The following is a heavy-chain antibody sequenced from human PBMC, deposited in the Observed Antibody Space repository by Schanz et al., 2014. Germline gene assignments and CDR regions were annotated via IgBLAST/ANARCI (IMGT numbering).Heavy chain of an antibody. CDR1: GYTFTSYG. V-gene: IGHV1-46*01. D-gene: IGHD3-3*01. J-gene: IGHJ4*02. Sequence: QVQLVQSGAEVKKPGASVKVSCKASGYTFTSYGISWVRQAPGQGLEWMGYINSSGGGTSYAQKFQDRLTMTRDASTSTVYMELSSLRSEDTAVYFCARGFDFWDRWGQGTLVTVSS. CDR2: INSSGGGT. CDR3: ARGFDFWDR.